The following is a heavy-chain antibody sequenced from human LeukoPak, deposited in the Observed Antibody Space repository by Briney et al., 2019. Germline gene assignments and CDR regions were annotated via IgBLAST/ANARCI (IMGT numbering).Heavy chain of an antibody. V-gene: IGHV3-30*01. CDR2: ISYDGSNK. D-gene: IGHD2-8*01. J-gene: IGHJ6*03. CDR1: GFTFSSYA. CDR3: ARDAVVPRGYYYYYYMDV. Sequence: GGSLRLSCAASGFTFSSYAMHWVRRAPGKGLEWGAVISYDGSNKYYADSVKGRFTISRDNSKNTLYLQMNSLRAEDTAVYYCARDAVVPRGYYYYYYMDVWGKGTTVTVSS.